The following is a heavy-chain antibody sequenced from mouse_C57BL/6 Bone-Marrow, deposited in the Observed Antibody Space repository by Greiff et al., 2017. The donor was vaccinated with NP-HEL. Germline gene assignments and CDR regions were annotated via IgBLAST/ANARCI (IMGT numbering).Heavy chain of an antibody. V-gene: IGHV5-4*01. CDR2: ISDGGSYT. CDR3: ARDDPHYYGSSPWFAY. Sequence: EVKVVESGGGLVKPGGSLKLSCAASGFTFSSYAMSWVRQTPEKRLEWVATISDGGSYTYYPDNVKGRFTISRDNAKNNLYLQMSHLKSEDTAMYYCARDDPHYYGSSPWFAYWGQGTLVTVSA. D-gene: IGHD1-1*01. J-gene: IGHJ3*01. CDR1: GFTFSSYA.